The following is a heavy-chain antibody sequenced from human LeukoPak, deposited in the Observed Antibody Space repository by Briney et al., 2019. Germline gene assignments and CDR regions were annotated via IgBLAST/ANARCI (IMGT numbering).Heavy chain of an antibody. Sequence: GGSLRLSCAASGFTFSGYSMNWVRRAPGKGLEWVSYIRSSSSTIYYADSVKGRFTISRDNARDSLYLQMNSLRDEDTAVYYCTRGRGDGYNYFDYWGQGTLVTVSS. CDR2: IRSSSSTI. CDR3: TRGRGDGYNYFDY. V-gene: IGHV3-48*02. CDR1: GFTFSGYS. J-gene: IGHJ4*02. D-gene: IGHD5-24*01.